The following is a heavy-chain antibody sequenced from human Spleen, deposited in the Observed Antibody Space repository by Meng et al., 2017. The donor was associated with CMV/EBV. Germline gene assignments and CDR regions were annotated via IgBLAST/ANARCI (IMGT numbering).Heavy chain of an antibody. D-gene: IGHD1-26*01. Sequence: SETLSLTCTVSRGSVSSYYWSWLRQTPGKGLEWIGYISYSRSTNYNPSLKSRVTISVDTSKNQISLKVSFVTAADTAVYYCARDRFGGTNFDYWGQGTLVTVSS. CDR2: ISYSRST. J-gene: IGHJ4*02. CDR1: RGSVSSYY. V-gene: IGHV4-59*02. CDR3: ARDRFGGTNFDY.